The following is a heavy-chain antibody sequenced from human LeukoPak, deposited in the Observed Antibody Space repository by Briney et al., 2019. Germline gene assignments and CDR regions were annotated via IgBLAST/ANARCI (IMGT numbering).Heavy chain of an antibody. CDR2: IYCSGTT. D-gene: IGHD2-2*01. CDR1: GNSISSGDNY. Sequence: SETLSLTCTVSGNSISSGDNYWSWIRQPAGKGLEWIGYIYCSGTTDYNPSLKSRVTISVDTSKKEISLKLTSVTAADTAVYYCARGRYGNISRGWFDPWGRGTLVTVSS. CDR3: ARGRYGNISRGWFDP. J-gene: IGHJ5*02. V-gene: IGHV4-61*10.